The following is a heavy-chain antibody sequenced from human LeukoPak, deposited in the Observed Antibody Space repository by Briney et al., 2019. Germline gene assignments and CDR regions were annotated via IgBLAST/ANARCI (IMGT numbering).Heavy chain of an antibody. J-gene: IGHJ4*02. D-gene: IGHD2-15*01. CDR3: ARENTIYCSGGSCYSSSPADY. CDR1: GGTFSSYA. Sequence: ASVKVSCKASGGTFSSYAISWVRQAPGQGLEWMGRIIPIFGTANYAQKFQGRVTITTDESTSTAYMELSNLRSEDTAVYYCARENTIYCSGGSCYSSSPADYWGQGTLVTVSS. V-gene: IGHV1-69*05. CDR2: IIPIFGTA.